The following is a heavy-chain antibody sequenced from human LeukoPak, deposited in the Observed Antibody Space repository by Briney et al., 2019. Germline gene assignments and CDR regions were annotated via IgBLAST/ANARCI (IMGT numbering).Heavy chain of an antibody. D-gene: IGHD4-17*01. CDR3: AGARHGDYRWDY. Sequence: GESLQISCKDSGYSFTNYWIGWVRQVPGKGLEWMGIIHSADSNTKYSPSFQGQVTISADKSISTAYLQWSGLKASDTAMYYCAGARHGDYRWDYWGQGTLVTVSS. CDR2: IHSADSNT. V-gene: IGHV5-51*01. J-gene: IGHJ4*02. CDR1: GYSFTNYW.